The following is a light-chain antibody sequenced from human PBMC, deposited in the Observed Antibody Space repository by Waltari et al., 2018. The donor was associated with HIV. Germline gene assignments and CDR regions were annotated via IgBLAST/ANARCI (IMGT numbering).Light chain of an antibody. CDR1: SSNIGNNA. CDR2: DDD. Sequence: QSVLTQPPSVSEAPRQRVTISCSGSSSNIGNNAVTWYQQFPGKAPKVLIFDDDLRPSGLSDRFSGSKSGTSASLAISGLQSEDEADYYCAAWDDSLNGYVFGTGTKVTVL. J-gene: IGLJ1*01. V-gene: IGLV1-36*01. CDR3: AAWDDSLNGYV.